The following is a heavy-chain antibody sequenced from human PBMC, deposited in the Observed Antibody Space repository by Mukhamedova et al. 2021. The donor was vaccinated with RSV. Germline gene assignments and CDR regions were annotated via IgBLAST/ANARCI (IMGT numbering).Heavy chain of an antibody. D-gene: IGHD3-16*01. CDR3: TTDARIMRFFDP. J-gene: IGHJ5*02. CDR2: IKSKADGGTT. CDR1: NAW. V-gene: IGHV3-15*07. Sequence: NAWMNWVRQAPGKGLQWVGRIKSKADGGTTDYAAPVKGRFTISGDDSTNTVYLQMNSLKTEDTAVYYCTTDARIMRFFDPWGQGT.